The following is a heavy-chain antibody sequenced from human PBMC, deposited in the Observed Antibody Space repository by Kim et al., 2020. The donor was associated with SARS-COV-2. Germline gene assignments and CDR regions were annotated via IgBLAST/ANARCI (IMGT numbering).Heavy chain of an antibody. CDR2: ITSDGSNK. V-gene: IGHV3-30*18. J-gene: IGHJ4*02. D-gene: IGHD7-27*01. Sequence: GGSLRLSCAASGFTFSSYGIHWVRQAPGKGLEWVAVITSDGSNKYYADSVKGRFTISRDNSKNTLYLQMNSLKPVDTAVYYCAKTGKGFDYWGQGTLVTVSS. CDR3: AKTGKGFDY. CDR1: GFTFSSYG.